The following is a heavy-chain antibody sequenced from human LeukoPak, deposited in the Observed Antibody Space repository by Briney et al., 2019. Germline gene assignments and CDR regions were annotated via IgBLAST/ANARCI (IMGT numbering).Heavy chain of an antibody. CDR3: ARAAGLLVPDY. CDR1: GFTFSSYS. J-gene: IGHJ4*02. Sequence: GGSLRLSCAASGFTFSSYSMNWVRQAPGKGLEWVSSISSSSSSYIYYADSVKGRFTISRDNAKNSLYLQMNSLRAEDTAVYYCARAAGLLVPDYWGQGTLVTVSS. V-gene: IGHV3-21*01. D-gene: IGHD6-13*01. CDR2: ISSSSSSYI.